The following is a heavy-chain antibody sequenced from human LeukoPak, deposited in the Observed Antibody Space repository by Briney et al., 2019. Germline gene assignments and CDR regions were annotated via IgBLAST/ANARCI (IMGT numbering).Heavy chain of an antibody. D-gene: IGHD2-15*01. CDR1: GYTFTGYC. Sequence: ASVKVSCKASGYTFTGYCMHWVRQAPGQGLEWMGRNNPNSGGTNYAQKFQGRVTMTRDTSISTAYMELSRLRSDDTAVYYCARDWGYCSGGSCYYFDYWGQGTLVTVSS. CDR2: NNPNSGGT. CDR3: ARDWGYCSGGSCYYFDY. V-gene: IGHV1-2*06. J-gene: IGHJ4*02.